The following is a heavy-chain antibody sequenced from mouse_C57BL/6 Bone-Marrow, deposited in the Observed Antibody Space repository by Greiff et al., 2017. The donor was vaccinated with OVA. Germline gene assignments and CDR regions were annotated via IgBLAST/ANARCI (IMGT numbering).Heavy chain of an antibody. V-gene: IGHV8-8*01. CDR2: IWWDDDK. J-gene: IGHJ2*01. CDR3: AQIRITTEVDY. D-gene: IGHD1-1*01. CDR1: GFSLSTFGMG. Sequence: QVTLKESGPGILQPSQTLSLTCSFSGFSLSTFGMGVGWIRQPSGKGLEWLAHIWWDDDKYYNPALKSRLTNPKDTSKNQVILKIAKVDTADTATYYCAQIRITTEVDYWGQGTTLTVSS.